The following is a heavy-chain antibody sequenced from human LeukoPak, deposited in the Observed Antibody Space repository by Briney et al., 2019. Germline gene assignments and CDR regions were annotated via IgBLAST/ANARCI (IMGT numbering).Heavy chain of an antibody. CDR1: GGSFSHYY. CDR3: ARIIFLRGYNGMPFDP. V-gene: IGHV4-34*01. Sequence: SETLSLTCAVYGGSFSHYYWSWIRQPPGKGLEWIGEINHSGSTNYDPSLKSRVTISVDTSKNQVSLKLNSVTAADTAVYYCARIIFLRGYNGMPFDPWGPGILAIVSS. CDR2: INHSGST. D-gene: IGHD5-24*01. J-gene: IGHJ5*02.